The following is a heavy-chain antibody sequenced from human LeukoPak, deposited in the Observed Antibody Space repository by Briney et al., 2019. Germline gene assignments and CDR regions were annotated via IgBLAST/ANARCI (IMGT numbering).Heavy chain of an antibody. J-gene: IGHJ4*02. D-gene: IGHD3-16*01. CDR1: CGSISSYY. CDR2: IYYSGST. Sequence: PSETLSLTCTVSCGSISSYYLSWIRQPPEKGLEWIGYIYYSGSTNYNPSLKSRVTISVDTSKNQFSLKLSSVTAADTAVYYCASTMRLGLDYWGQGTLVTVSS. V-gene: IGHV4-59*01. CDR3: ASTMRLGLDY.